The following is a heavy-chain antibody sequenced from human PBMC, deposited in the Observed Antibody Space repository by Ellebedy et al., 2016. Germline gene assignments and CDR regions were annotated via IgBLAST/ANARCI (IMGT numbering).Heavy chain of an antibody. J-gene: IGHJ4*02. D-gene: IGHD2-2*03. CDR3: ASLKWIPYYFDF. V-gene: IGHV4-30-4*08. Sequence: SWVRRAPGKGLEWIGCIYYSGSTYYNPSLNSRVTMSLDSANNHFSLKLSSVTAADTAVYYCASLKWIPYYFDFWGQGTLVTVSS. CDR2: IYYSGST.